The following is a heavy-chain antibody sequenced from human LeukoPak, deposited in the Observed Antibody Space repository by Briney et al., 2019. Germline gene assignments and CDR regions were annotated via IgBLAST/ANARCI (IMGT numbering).Heavy chain of an antibody. D-gene: IGHD4-17*01. CDR2: VFYSGTT. CDR1: GGSISSGSYY. Sequence: SETLSLTCTVSGGSISSGSYYWGSIRQPPGKGLEWLGTVFYSGTTYYNPSIKSRVTISVDTSKNQFSLGLRSVTAADTAVYYCARLDSGDYFFDYWGQGTLVTVSS. V-gene: IGHV4-39*01. J-gene: IGHJ4*02. CDR3: ARLDSGDYFFDY.